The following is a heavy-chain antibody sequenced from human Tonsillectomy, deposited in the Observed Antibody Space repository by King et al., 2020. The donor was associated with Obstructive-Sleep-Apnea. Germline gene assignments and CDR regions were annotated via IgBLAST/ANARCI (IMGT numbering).Heavy chain of an antibody. CDR3: ARGRDLYYDSSGIDY. D-gene: IGHD3-22*01. CDR1: GGSISSYY. CDR2: IYYSGST. V-gene: IGHV4-59*01. J-gene: IGHJ4*02. Sequence: QLQESGPRLVKPSETLSLICTVSGGSISSYYWSWIRQPPGKGLEWIGYIYYSGSTNYNPSLKSRVTISVDTSKNQFSLTLSSVTAADTAVYYCARGRDLYYDSSGIDYWGQGTLVTVSS.